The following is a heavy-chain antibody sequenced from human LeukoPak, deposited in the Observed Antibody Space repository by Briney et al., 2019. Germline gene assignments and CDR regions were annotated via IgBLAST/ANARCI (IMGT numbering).Heavy chain of an antibody. J-gene: IGHJ5*02. Sequence: ASVKVSCKASGYTFTSYGISWVRQAPGQGLEWMGWINAYNGNTNYAQKLQGRVTMTTDTSTSTAYMELRSLRSDDTAVYYWARQGTYLWEDWFDPWGQGTLVTVSS. CDR3: ARQGTYLWEDWFDP. CDR1: GYTFTSYG. V-gene: IGHV1-18*01. D-gene: IGHD1-26*01. CDR2: INAYNGNT.